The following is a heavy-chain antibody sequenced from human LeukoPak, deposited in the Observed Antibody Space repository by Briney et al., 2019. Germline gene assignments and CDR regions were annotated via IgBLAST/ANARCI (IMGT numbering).Heavy chain of an antibody. J-gene: IGHJ3*02. D-gene: IGHD2-15*01. Sequence: ASVKVSCKTSGGTFSSYAFSWMRQAPGQGLEWVGRIIPIYNPVDYTQRFQGRVTITADESTNTVYLELSSLRYDDTAVYYCARCSGGSCRYNDAFDIWGQGTMVTVSS. CDR2: IIPIYNPV. CDR3: ARCSGGSCRYNDAFDI. V-gene: IGHV1-69*13. CDR1: GGTFSSYA.